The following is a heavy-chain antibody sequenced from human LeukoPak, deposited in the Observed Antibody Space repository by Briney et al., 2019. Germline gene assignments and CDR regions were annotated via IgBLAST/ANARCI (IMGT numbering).Heavy chain of an antibody. CDR2: SGST. J-gene: IGHJ1*01. CDR3: ASPRGDDSGGYYTWYFHH. D-gene: IGHD3-22*01. V-gene: IGHV4-39*07. CDR1: GGSISSSGYY. Sequence: PLETLSLTCTVSGGSISSSGYYWSWTRQPPGKGLEWIGSGSTYYNPSLKSRVTISVDTSKNQFSLKLSSVTAADTAVYFCASPRGDDSGGYYTWYFHHWGQGILVTVSS.